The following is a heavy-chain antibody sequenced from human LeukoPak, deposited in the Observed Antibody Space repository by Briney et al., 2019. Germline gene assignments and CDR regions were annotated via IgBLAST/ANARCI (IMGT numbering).Heavy chain of an antibody. V-gene: IGHV4-30-2*01. Sequence: PSETLSLTCAVSGGSISSGGYSWSWIRQPPGKGLEWIGYIYHSGSTYYNPSLKSRVTISVDRSKNQFSLKLSSVTAADTAVYYCARASLKLGWFDPWGRGTLVTVSS. CDR2: IYHSGST. CDR3: ARASLKLGWFDP. J-gene: IGHJ5*02. CDR1: GGSISSGGYS. D-gene: IGHD1-7*01.